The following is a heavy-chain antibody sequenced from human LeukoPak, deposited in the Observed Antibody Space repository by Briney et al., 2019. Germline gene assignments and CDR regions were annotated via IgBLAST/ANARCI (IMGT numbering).Heavy chain of an antibody. V-gene: IGHV3-48*03. J-gene: IGHJ4*02. CDR3: ARSPYSSNWYVDY. D-gene: IGHD6-13*01. CDR2: ISRTGNSI. CDR1: GFTLSSYE. Sequence: GGSLRLSCAASGFTLSSYEMNWVRLAPGKGLEWISYISRTGNSIYYADSVKGRFTISRDNAKNSLYLQMNSLRAEDTAVYYCARSPYSSNWYVDYWGQGTLVTVAS.